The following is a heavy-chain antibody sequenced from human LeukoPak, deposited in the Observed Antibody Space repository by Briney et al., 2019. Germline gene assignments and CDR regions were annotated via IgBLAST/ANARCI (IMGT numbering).Heavy chain of an antibody. CDR2: INHSGST. Sequence: SETLSLTCAVYGGSFSGYYWSWIRQPPGKGLEWIGEINHSGSTNYNPSLKSRVTISVDTSKNQFSLKLSSVTAADTAVYYCARLQPELDGAGYYYYYYYMDVWGKGTTVTVSS. CDR3: ARLQPELDGAGYYYYYYYMDV. V-gene: IGHV4-34*01. CDR1: GGSFSGYY. D-gene: IGHD1-1*01. J-gene: IGHJ6*03.